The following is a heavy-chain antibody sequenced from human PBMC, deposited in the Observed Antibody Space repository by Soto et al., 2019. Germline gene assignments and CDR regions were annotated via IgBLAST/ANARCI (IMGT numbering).Heavy chain of an antibody. CDR2: IDPSDSYT. D-gene: IGHD4-17*01. V-gene: IGHV5-10-1*01. CDR3: ARVGDYGLSYYYYGMDV. J-gene: IGHJ6*04. Sequence: LKISFKVSGYSFTSYWISWVRQMPGKGLEWMGRIDPSDSYTNYSPSFQGHVTISADKSISTAYLQWSSLKASDTAMYYCARVGDYGLSYYYYGMDVWRKVTTVTV. CDR1: GYSFTSYW.